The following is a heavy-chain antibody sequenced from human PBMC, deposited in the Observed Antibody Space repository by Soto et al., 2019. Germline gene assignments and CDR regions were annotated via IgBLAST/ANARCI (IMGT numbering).Heavy chain of an antibody. D-gene: IGHD3-10*02. CDR3: AREDYQHTMFFDR. CDR2: INGGSGET. Sequence: QVQLVQSGAEEKRPGASVKVSCKASGYTFTTFGMQWVRQAPGQRLEWMGWINGGSGETKYSQKFQDRVTFTRDTSASTVYMELSNLRSEDTAVYYCAREDYQHTMFFDRWGQGTLVTVSS. J-gene: IGHJ4*02. V-gene: IGHV1-3*05. CDR1: GYTFTTFG.